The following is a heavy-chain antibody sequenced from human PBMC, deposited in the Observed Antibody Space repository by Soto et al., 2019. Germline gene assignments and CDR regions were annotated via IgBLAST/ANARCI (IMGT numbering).Heavy chain of an antibody. V-gene: IGHV1-8*02. CDR2: MNPNSGNT. CDR3: GSTNYNPSLKSRVTISVDTSKNQFSLKLSSVTAADTAVYYCARHQGYCISTSCYSFVDYYYYGMDV. Sequence: ASVKVSCKASGCTFTSYGISWVRQAPGQGLEWMGWMNPNSGNTGYAQKFQGRVTMTRNTSISTAYMELSSLRSEDTAVYYCGSTNYNPSLKSRVTISVDTSKNQFSLKLSSVTAADTAVYYCARHQGYCISTSCYSFVDYYYYGMDVWGQGTTVTVSS. D-gene: IGHD3-10*01. J-gene: IGHJ6*02. CDR1: GCTFTSYG.